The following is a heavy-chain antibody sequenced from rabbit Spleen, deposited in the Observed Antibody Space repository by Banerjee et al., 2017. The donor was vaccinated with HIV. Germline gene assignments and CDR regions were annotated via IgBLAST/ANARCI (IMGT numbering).Heavy chain of an antibody. Sequence: QERLVESGGGLVQPEGSLTLTCKASGFDFSNNAMCWVRQAPGKRPEWIACINTATGKAVYATWAKGRFTISTISPTTVTLEMTSLTAADTATYFCARDLTSVVGWNFNLWGQGTLVTVS. CDR2: INTATGKA. CDR1: GFDFSNNA. CDR3: ARDLTSVVGWNFNL. D-gene: IGHD1-1*01. V-gene: IGHV1S47*01. J-gene: IGHJ4*01.